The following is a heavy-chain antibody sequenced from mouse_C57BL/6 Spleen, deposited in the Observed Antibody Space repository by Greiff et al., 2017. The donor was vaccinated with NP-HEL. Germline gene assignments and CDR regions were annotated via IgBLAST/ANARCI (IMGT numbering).Heavy chain of an antibody. J-gene: IGHJ1*03. CDR2: INPNNGGT. CDR1: GYTFTDYN. CDR3: ARGGIYYDYDGGYFDV. Sequence: VQLQQSGPELVKPGASVKIPCKASGYTFTDYNMDWVKQSHGKSLEWIGDINPNNGGTIYNQKFKGKATLTVDKSSSTAYMELRSLTSEDTAVYYCARGGIYYDYDGGYFDVWGTGTTVTVSS. D-gene: IGHD2-4*01. V-gene: IGHV1-18*01.